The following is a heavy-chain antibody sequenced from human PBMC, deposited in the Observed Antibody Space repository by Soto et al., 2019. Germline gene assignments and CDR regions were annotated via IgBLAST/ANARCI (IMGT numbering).Heavy chain of an antibody. CDR1: GGSISSYY. V-gene: IGHV4-59*01. CDR3: ARGPGWFDP. Sequence: SETLSLTCTVSGGSISSYYWSWIRQPPGKGLEWIGNIFYGGTTDYNPSLKSRVTISVDTSKNQFSLKLSSVTAADTAVYYCARGPGWFDPWGQGTLVTAPQ. CDR2: IFYGGTT. J-gene: IGHJ5*02.